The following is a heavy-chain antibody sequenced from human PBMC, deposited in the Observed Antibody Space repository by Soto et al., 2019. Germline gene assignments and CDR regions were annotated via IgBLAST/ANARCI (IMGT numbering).Heavy chain of an antibody. CDR2: IYSSGDST. CDR3: AKGINGMDV. J-gene: IGHJ6*02. CDR1: GFTFSTYA. V-gene: IGHV3-23*05. Sequence: GSLRLSCAASGFTFSTYAMSWVRQAPGKGLEWVSSIYSSGDSTYYADSVKGRFTISRDNSKNTLYLQMNSLRAEDTALFYCAKGINGMDVWGQGTTVTVSS.